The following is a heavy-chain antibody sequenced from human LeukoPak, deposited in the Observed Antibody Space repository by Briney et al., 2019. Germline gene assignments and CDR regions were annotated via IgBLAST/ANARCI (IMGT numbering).Heavy chain of an antibody. J-gene: IGHJ4*02. V-gene: IGHV3-21*01. CDR1: GYTFSDFS. CDR2: ISVRSNYR. CDR3: VRLRRNNDRSGYYYYYDY. D-gene: IGHD3-22*01. Sequence: GGSLTLSCAASGYTFSDFSVNWVRQAPGKGLEWVSSISVRSNYRYYADSVRGRFTISRDDARDSLFLQMNSLRAEDTAVYFCVRLRRNNDRSGYYYYYDYWGQGTLGTVSA.